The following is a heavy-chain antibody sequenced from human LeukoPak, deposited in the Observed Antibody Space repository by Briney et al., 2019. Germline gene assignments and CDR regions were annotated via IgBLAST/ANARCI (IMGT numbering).Heavy chain of an antibody. CDR1: GFTFSSYA. J-gene: IGHJ3*02. CDR2: ISSNGGST. CDR3: ARARDGYNSDAFDT. D-gene: IGHD5-24*01. Sequence: GGSLRLSCAASGFTFSSYAMHWVRQAPGKGLEYVSAISSNGGSTYYANSVKGRFTISRDNSKNTLYLQMGSLRAEDMAVYYCARARDGYNSDAFDTWGQGTMVTVSS. V-gene: IGHV3-64*01.